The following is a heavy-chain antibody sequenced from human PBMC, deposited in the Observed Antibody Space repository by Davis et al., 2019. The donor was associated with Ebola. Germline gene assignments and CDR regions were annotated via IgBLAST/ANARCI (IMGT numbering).Heavy chain of an antibody. J-gene: IGHJ4*02. V-gene: IGHV4-34*01. D-gene: IGHD2-15*01. Sequence: GSLRLSCAVYGGSFSGYYWSWIRQPPGKGLEWIGEINHSGSTNYNPSLKSRVTISVDTSKNQFSLKLSSVTAADTAVYYCARTRILYTLGLDYWGQGTLVTVSS. CDR1: GGSFSGYY. CDR2: INHSGST. CDR3: ARTRILYTLGLDY.